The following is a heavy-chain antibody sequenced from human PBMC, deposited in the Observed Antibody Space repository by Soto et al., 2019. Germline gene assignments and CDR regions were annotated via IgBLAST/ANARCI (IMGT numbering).Heavy chain of an antibody. D-gene: IGHD3-22*01. CDR2: ISYDGSNK. J-gene: IGHJ4*02. CDR1: GFTFSSYG. V-gene: IGHV3-30*18. Sequence: GGSLRLSCAASGFTFSSYGMHWVRQAPGKGLEWVAVISYDGSNKYYADSVKGRFTISRDNSKNTLYLQMNSLRAEDTAVYYCAKDYLHDSSGYLMLSIDYWGQGTLVTVSS. CDR3: AKDYLHDSSGYLMLSIDY.